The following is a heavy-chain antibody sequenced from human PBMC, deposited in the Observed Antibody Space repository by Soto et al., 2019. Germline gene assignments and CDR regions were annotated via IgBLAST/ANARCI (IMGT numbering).Heavy chain of an antibody. Sequence: ASVEVSCKASGYTFTGYYMHWVRQAPGQGLEWMGWINPNSGGTNYAQKFQGRVTMTRDTSISTAYMELSRLRSDDKAVYYCATRANSSSLLGTFGPWGQGTLVTVSS. D-gene: IGHD6-13*01. J-gene: IGHJ5*02. V-gene: IGHV1-2*02. CDR2: INPNSGGT. CDR3: ATRANSSSLLGTFGP. CDR1: GYTFTGYY.